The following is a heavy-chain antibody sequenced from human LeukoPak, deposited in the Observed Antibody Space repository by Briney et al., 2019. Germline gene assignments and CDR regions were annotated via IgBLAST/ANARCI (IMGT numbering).Heavy chain of an antibody. J-gene: IGHJ4*02. CDR1: GYTFTGYY. V-gene: IGHV1-2*02. CDR3: VRSSSEVVPAAMGKSGKRTIDY. D-gene: IGHD2-2*01. Sequence: GASVKVSCKASGYTFTGYYMHWVRQAPGQGLEWMGWINPNSGGTNYAQKFQGRVTMTRDTSISTAYMELSRLRSDDTAVYYCVRSSSEVVPAAMGKSGKRTIDYWGQGTLVTVSS. CDR2: INPNSGGT.